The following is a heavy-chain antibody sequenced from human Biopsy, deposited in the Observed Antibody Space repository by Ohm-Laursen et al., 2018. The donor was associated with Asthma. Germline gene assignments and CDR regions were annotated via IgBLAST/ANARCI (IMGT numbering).Heavy chain of an antibody. CDR2: ITGSDGTT. CDR3: AKDFRGIAVAGDRGFDY. Sequence: SLRLSCAAAGFTFSSSAMSWVRQAPGKGLERVSAITGSDGTTYYADSVRGRFTISRDNSKSTLFLQMDSLSAEDTAVYYCAKDFRGIAVAGDRGFDYWGQGTLVTVSS. CDR1: GFTFSSSA. D-gene: IGHD6-19*01. J-gene: IGHJ4*02. V-gene: IGHV3-23*01.